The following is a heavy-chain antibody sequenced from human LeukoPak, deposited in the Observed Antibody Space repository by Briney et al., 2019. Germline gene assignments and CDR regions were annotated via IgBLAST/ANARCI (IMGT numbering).Heavy chain of an antibody. Sequence: GASVKVSCKASGYTFTNCDIHWVRRAPGQGLECMGIINPSGGSTSYAQKFQGRVTMTRDMSTSTVYMELSSLRSEDTAVYYCARGDRMAARQVYYYYYMDVWGKGTTVTVSS. V-gene: IGHV1-46*01. CDR1: GYTFTNCD. CDR3: ARGDRMAARQVYYYYYMDV. J-gene: IGHJ6*03. CDR2: INPSGGST. D-gene: IGHD6-6*01.